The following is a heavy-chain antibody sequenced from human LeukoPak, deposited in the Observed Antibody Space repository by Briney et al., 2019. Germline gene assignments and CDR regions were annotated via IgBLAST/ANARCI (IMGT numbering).Heavy chain of an antibody. Sequence: PGGSLRLSCVASGVTINIHWMSWVRQAPGKGLEWVANIKEDGSEKYYVDSVKGRFTVSRDNAKNSLYLQMNSLRAEDTAVYYCARPRNRVYVYWGQGTLVTVSS. CDR3: ARPRNRVYVY. V-gene: IGHV3-7*04. CDR1: GVTINIHW. J-gene: IGHJ4*02. D-gene: IGHD3-10*02. CDR2: IKEDGSEK.